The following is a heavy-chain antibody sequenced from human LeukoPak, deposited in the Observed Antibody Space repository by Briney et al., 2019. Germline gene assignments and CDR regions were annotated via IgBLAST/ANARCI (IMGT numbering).Heavy chain of an antibody. CDR1: GFTFSSYS. J-gene: IGHJ5*02. Sequence: GGSLRLSCAASGFTFSSYSMNWVRQAPGKGLEWVSSISSSSSYIYYADSVKGRFTISRDNAKNSLYLQMNSLRAEDTAVYYCARGIAAARGFDPWGQGTLVTVSS. CDR3: ARGIAAARGFDP. D-gene: IGHD6-13*01. V-gene: IGHV3-21*01. CDR2: ISSSSSYI.